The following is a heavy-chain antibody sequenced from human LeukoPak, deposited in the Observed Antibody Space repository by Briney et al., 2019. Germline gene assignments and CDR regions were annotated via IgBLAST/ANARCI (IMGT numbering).Heavy chain of an antibody. D-gene: IGHD2-15*01. V-gene: IGHV4-4*07. CDR3: AREVGYCSGGSCWDAFDI. J-gene: IGHJ3*02. CDR2: IYTSGST. CDR1: GGSISNYY. Sequence: SETLSLTCTVSGGSISNYYWSWIRQPAGKGLEWIGRIYTSGSTNYNPSLKSRVTMSVDTSKNQFSLKLSSVTAADTAVYYCAREVGYCSGGSCWDAFDIWGQGTMVTVSS.